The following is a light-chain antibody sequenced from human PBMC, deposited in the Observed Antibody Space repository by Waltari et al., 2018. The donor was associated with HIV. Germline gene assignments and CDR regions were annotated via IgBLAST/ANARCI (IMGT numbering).Light chain of an antibody. CDR2: DVS. J-gene: IGLJ3*02. V-gene: IGLV2-14*01. CDR1: SSDVGGYKY. CDR3: SSYTSSSTRV. Sequence: QSALTQPASVSGSPGQSITISCTGTSSDVGGYKYVSWYSQHPGKAPKLMIYDVSNRPSGVSNRFAGSKSGNTASLTISGLQAEDGADYYCSSYTSSSTRVFGGGTKLTVL.